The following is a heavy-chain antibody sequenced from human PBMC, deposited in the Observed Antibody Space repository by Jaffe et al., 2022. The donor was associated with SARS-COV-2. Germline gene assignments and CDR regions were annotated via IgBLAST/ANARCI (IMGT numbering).Heavy chain of an antibody. D-gene: IGHD3-22*01. CDR3: ARHRIVGSIWGADALDI. CDR1: GFTFSSFW. J-gene: IGHJ3*02. CDR2: LKGDRSDM. V-gene: IGHV3-7*01. Sequence: EAQLVESGGGLVQPGGSLRLSCAASGFTFSSFWMSWVRQAPGKGLEWVANLKGDRSDMYSADSVKGRFTISRDNAKNSLYLQMNSLRAEDTAVYYCARHRIVGSIWGADALDIWGLGTMVTVSS.